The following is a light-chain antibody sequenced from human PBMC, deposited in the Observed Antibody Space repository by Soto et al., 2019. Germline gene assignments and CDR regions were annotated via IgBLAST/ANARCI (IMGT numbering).Light chain of an antibody. CDR1: GTDVGGFNF. CDR3: SSYTSARTYV. CDR2: EVN. J-gene: IGLJ1*01. V-gene: IGLV2-14*03. Sequence: QSALTQPASVSGSPGQSVTISCTVTGTDVGGFNFVSWYQQLPGEAPKLIIYEVNNRPSGISHRFSGSKSGNTASLTVSGLQAEDEANYYCSSYTSARTYVLGSGTKVTVL.